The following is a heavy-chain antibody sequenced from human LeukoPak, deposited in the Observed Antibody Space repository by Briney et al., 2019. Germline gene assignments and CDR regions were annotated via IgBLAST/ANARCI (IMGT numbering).Heavy chain of an antibody. V-gene: IGHV1-2*02. D-gene: IGHD2-8*01. Sequence: ASVKVSCKASGYTFTGYYMHWVRQAPGQGLEWMGWINPNSGDTYYAQNSQGRVTMTRDTSISSAYMELSSLRSDDTAVYYCARVWPCANGVCPDVFEYWGQGTLVTVSS. CDR1: GYTFTGYY. CDR3: ARVWPCANGVCPDVFEY. CDR2: INPNSGDT. J-gene: IGHJ4*02.